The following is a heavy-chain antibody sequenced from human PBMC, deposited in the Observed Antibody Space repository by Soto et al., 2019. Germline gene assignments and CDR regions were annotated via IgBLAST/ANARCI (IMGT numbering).Heavy chain of an antibody. D-gene: IGHD6-13*01. CDR1: GGSISSGGYS. CDR3: ARRIEAAGTNNWFDP. J-gene: IGHJ5*02. CDR2: IYHSGST. V-gene: IGHV4-30-2*01. Sequence: PSETLSLTCAVSGGSISSGGYSWSWIRQPPGKGLEWIGYIYHSGSTYYNPSLKSRVTISVDRSKNQFSLKLSSVTAADTAVYYRARRIEAAGTNNWFDPWGQGTPVTVSS.